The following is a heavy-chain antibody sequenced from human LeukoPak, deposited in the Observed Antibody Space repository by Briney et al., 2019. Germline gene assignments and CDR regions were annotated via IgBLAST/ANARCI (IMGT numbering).Heavy chain of an antibody. CDR3: ARSSGWYHRGPDYYYYYMDV. D-gene: IGHD6-19*01. V-gene: IGHV3-21*01. CDR1: GFTFSSYS. J-gene: IGHJ6*03. Sequence: GGSLRLSCAASGFTFSSYSMNWVRQAPGKGLEWVSSISSSSSYIYYADSVKSRFTISRDNAKNSLYLQMNSLRAEDTAVYYCARSSGWYHRGPDYYYYYMDVWGKGTTVTVS. CDR2: ISSSSSYI.